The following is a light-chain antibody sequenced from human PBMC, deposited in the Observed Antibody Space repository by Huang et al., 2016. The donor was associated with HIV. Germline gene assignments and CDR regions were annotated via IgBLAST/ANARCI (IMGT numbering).Light chain of an antibody. V-gene: IGKV1-39*01. Sequence: DIQMTQSPSSLSASVGDRVTITCRASQSISEYVHWYQQKPGKAPKLRIYVASTLQSGVPSRFSGSGSGKDFTLTIRSLQREDFATYYCQQTYGTPTTFGQGTKLDIK. CDR3: QQTYGTPTT. CDR2: VAS. J-gene: IGKJ2*01. CDR1: QSISEY.